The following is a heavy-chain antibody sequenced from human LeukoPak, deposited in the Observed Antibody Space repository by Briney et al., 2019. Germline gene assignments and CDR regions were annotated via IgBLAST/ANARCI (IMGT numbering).Heavy chain of an antibody. CDR2: ISSNGGST. Sequence: PGGSLRLSCSASGFTFSSYAMHWVRQAPGKGLEYVSAISSNGGSTYYADSVKGRFTISRDNSKNTLYLQMNSLRVEDTAVYYCARDGGSMYGSGSYYISAGFDVWGQGTTVTVSS. J-gene: IGHJ6*02. CDR1: GFTFSSYA. D-gene: IGHD3-10*01. V-gene: IGHV3-64*04. CDR3: ARDGGSMYGSGSYYISAGFDV.